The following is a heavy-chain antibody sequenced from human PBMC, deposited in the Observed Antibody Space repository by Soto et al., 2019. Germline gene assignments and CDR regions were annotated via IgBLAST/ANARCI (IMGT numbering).Heavy chain of an antibody. D-gene: IGHD5-12*01. Sequence: PSETLSLTCAVYGGSFSCYYWSWIRQPPGKGLEWIGEINHSGSTNYNPSLKSRVTISVDTSKNQFSLKLSSVTAADTAVYYCARGEDGYNYFDYWGQGTLVTVSS. CDR3: ARGEDGYNYFDY. CDR2: INHSGST. J-gene: IGHJ4*02. V-gene: IGHV4-34*01. CDR1: GGSFSCYY.